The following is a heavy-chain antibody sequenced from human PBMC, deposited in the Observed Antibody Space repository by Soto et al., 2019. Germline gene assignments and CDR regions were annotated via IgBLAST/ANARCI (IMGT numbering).Heavy chain of an antibody. D-gene: IGHD3-10*01. CDR3: AKELTYYYGSGSSGSMDV. CDR1: GFTFDDYA. J-gene: IGHJ6*02. V-gene: IGHV3-9*01. Sequence: RLSCAASGFTFDDYAMHWVRQAPGKGLEWVSGISWNSGSIGYADSVKGRFTISRDNAKNSLYLQMNSLRAEDTALYYCAKELTYYYGSGSSGSMDVWGQGTTVTVSS. CDR2: ISWNSGSI.